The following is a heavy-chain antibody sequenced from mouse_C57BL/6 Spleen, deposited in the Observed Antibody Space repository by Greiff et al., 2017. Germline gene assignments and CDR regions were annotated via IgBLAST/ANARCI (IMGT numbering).Heavy chain of an antibody. CDR3: AREGYYGSSYHYFDY. J-gene: IGHJ2*01. CDR2: IGPGSGST. D-gene: IGHD1-1*01. Sequence: QVQLQQSGAELVKPGASVKISRKASGYTFTDYYINWVKQRPGQGLEWIGKIGPGSGSTYYNEKFKGKATLTADKSSSTAYMQLSSLTSEDSAVYFCAREGYYGSSYHYFDYWGQGTTLTVSS. V-gene: IGHV1-77*01. CDR1: GYTFTDYY.